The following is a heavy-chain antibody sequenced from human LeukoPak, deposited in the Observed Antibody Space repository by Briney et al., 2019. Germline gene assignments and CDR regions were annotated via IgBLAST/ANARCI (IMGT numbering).Heavy chain of an antibody. CDR3: ARATSIQIVGATEQLDY. J-gene: IGHJ4*02. CDR2: ISAYNGNT. V-gene: IGHV1-18*01. Sequence: GSVKVSCKASGYTFTSYGISWVRQAPGQGVEWVGLISAYNGNTNYAQKLQGRVTMTPDTSTSTAYMELRSLRSDDTAVYYCARATSIQIVGATEQLDYWGQGTLVTVSS. D-gene: IGHD1-26*01. CDR1: GYTFTSYG.